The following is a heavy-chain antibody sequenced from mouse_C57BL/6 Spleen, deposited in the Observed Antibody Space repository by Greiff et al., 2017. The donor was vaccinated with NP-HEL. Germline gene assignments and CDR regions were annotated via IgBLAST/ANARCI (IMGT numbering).Heavy chain of an antibody. Sequence: EVQLVESGAELVRPGASVKLSCTASGFNIKDDYMHWVKQRPEQGLEWIGWIDPENGDTEYASKFQGKATITADTSSNTAYLQLSSLTSEDTAVYYCTTITTSFAYWGQGTLVTVSA. CDR3: TTITTSFAY. D-gene: IGHD1-1*01. V-gene: IGHV14-4*01. J-gene: IGHJ3*01. CDR2: IDPENGDT. CDR1: GFNIKDDY.